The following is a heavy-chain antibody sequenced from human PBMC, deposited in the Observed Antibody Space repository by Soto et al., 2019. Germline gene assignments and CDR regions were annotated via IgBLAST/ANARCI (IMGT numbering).Heavy chain of an antibody. D-gene: IGHD3-16*02. J-gene: IGHJ4*02. Sequence: EVQLVESGGGLVQPGGSLRLSCAASGFTFSYYWMHWVRQAPGKGPVYISRINSDGSSRTYADSVKGRFTISRDNAKNTLYLQMHSLRDEDTSVYYCARTLYSRGLQPYWGQGTLVTVSS. CDR3: ARTLYSRGLQPY. CDR1: GFTFSYYW. V-gene: IGHV3-74*03. CDR2: INSDGSSR.